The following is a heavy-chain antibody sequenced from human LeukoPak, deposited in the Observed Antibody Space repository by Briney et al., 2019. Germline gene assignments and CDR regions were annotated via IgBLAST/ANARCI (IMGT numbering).Heavy chain of an antibody. CDR2: IWYGGSNK. V-gene: IGHV3-33*01. CDR1: GFTFSSYG. Sequence: GGSLRLSCAASGFTFSSYGMHWVRQAPGKGLEWVAVIWYGGSNKYYADSVKGRFTISRDNSKNTLYLQMNSLRAEDTAVYYCARGGTTPRANHWYFDLWGRGTLVTVSS. J-gene: IGHJ2*01. CDR3: ARGGTTPRANHWYFDL. D-gene: IGHD1-26*01.